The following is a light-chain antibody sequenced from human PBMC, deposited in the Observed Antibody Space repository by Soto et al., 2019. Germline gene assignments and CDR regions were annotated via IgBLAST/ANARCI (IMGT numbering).Light chain of an antibody. V-gene: IGKV3-20*01. Sequence: EIVLTQSPGTLSLSPGARATLSCRASQSVSSNYLAWYQQKPGQAPRLLIYGASIRATGIPDRFSGSGSGTDFTLTITRLEPEDFAVYYCQQYGSTHTFGGGTKVEIK. CDR2: GAS. J-gene: IGKJ4*01. CDR1: QSVSSNY. CDR3: QQYGSTHT.